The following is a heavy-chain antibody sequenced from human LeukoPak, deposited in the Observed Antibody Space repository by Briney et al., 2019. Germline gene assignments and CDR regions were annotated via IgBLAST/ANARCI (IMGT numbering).Heavy chain of an antibody. CDR1: GFTFSSYW. Sequence: WGSLRLSCAASGFTFSSYWMSWVRQAPGEGLEWVANIKQDGSEKYYVDSVKGRFTISRDNAKNSLYLQMNSLRDEDTAVYYCARDGPLFGVPKDYFDYWGQGTLVTVSS. D-gene: IGHD3-3*01. V-gene: IGHV3-7*01. J-gene: IGHJ4*02. CDR2: IKQDGSEK. CDR3: ARDGPLFGVPKDYFDY.